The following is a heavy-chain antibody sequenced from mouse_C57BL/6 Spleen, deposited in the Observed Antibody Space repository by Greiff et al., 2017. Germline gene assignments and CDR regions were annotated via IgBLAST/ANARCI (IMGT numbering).Heavy chain of an antibody. J-gene: IGHJ2*01. CDR2: ISYDGSN. CDR3: AKIYDYDDPYYFDY. Sequence: EVQLQQSGPGLVKPSQSLSLTCSVTGYSITSGYYWNWIRQFPGNKLEWMGYISYDGSNNYKPSLKNRISITRDTSKNQFFLKLNSVTTEDTATYYCAKIYDYDDPYYFDYWGQGTTLTVSS. D-gene: IGHD2-4*01. CDR1: GYSITSGYY. V-gene: IGHV3-6*01.